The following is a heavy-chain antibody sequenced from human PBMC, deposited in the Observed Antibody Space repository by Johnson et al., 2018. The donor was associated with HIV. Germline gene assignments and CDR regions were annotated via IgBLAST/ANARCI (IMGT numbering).Heavy chain of an antibody. CDR2: ISYDGSNK. D-gene: IGHD5-24*01. CDR1: GLSFSNFG. CDR3: ARDEPYNLNAFDI. Sequence: LVESRGGVVQPGKSLTLSCVGSGLSFSNFGIHWVRQAPGKGPEWVAVISYDGSNKYYADSVKGRFTISRDNSKNTLYLQMNSLRAEDTAVYYCARDEPYNLNAFDIWGQGTMVTVSS. V-gene: IGHV3-30*03. J-gene: IGHJ3*02.